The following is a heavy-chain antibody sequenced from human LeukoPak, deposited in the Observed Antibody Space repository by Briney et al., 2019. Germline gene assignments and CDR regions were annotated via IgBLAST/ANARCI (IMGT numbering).Heavy chain of an antibody. V-gene: IGHV3-15*01. CDR2: IKSKTDGGTT. D-gene: IGHD1-26*01. CDR3: TTGIVGAIGAFDI. CDR1: GFTFSNAW. Sequence: TGGSLRLSCAASGFTFSNAWMSWVRQAPGKGLEWVGRIKSKTDGGTTDYAAPVKGRFTISRDDSKNTLYLQMNSLKTEDTAVYYCTTGIVGAIGAFDIWGQGTMVTVSS. J-gene: IGHJ3*02.